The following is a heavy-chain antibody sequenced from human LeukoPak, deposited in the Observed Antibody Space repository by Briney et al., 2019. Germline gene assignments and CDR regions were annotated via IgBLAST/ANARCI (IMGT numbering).Heavy chain of an antibody. Sequence: SETLSLTCTVSGGSISSSSYYWGWIRQHPGKGLEWIGSIDYSGSTYYNPSRKSRVTISVDTSKNQFSLRLSSVTAADTAVYYCARHRAYYDSSGYYYKAYYFDYWGQGTLVTVSS. D-gene: IGHD3-22*01. J-gene: IGHJ4*02. CDR3: ARHRAYYDSSGYYYKAYYFDY. V-gene: IGHV4-39*01. CDR2: IDYSGST. CDR1: GGSISSSSYY.